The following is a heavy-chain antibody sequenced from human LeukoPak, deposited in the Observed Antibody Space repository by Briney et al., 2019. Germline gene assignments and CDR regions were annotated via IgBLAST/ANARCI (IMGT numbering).Heavy chain of an antibody. Sequence: ASVKVSCKASGYTFTSYGISWVRQAPGQGLEWMGWISAYNGNTNYAQKLQGRVTMTTDTSTSTAYMELRSLRSDDTAVYYCARTRDCSSTSCYHGWFDPWGQGTLVTVSS. V-gene: IGHV1-18*01. CDR1: GYTFTSYG. CDR2: ISAYNGNT. CDR3: ARTRDCSSTSCYHGWFDP. D-gene: IGHD2-2*01. J-gene: IGHJ5*02.